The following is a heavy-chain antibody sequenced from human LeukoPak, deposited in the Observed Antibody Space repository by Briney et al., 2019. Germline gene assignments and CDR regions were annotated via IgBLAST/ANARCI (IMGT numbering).Heavy chain of an antibody. CDR1: GYTLTELS. V-gene: IGHV1-24*01. D-gene: IGHD6-13*01. Sequence: ASANVSCKVSGYTLTELSMHWVRQAPGKRLGWMGVFVPEDGKTLYAQKLQGRVTMTEDTSTDTAYMELSSLRSEDTAVYYCATDTQQLVLVYWGQGTLVTVSS. CDR2: FVPEDGKT. CDR3: ATDTQQLVLVY. J-gene: IGHJ4*02.